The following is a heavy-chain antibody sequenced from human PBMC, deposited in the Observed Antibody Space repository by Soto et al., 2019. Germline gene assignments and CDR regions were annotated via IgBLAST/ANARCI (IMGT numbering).Heavy chain of an antibody. CDR2: INPNSGDT. Sequence: ASVKVSCKASGYTFTGYYVHWVRQAPGQGLEWMGWINPNSGDTNSAQNFQGRVTMTRDTSISTAYMEVGSLTSDDTALYYCARAQSIVVVPAAHKNWFDPGGQGTLVTVS. CDR1: GYTFTGYY. V-gene: IGHV1-2*02. D-gene: IGHD2-2*01. CDR3: ARAQSIVVVPAAHKNWFDP. J-gene: IGHJ5*02.